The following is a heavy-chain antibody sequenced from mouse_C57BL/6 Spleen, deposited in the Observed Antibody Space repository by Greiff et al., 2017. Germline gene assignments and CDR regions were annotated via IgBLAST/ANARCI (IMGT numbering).Heavy chain of an antibody. Sequence: EVKLVESGEGLVKPGGSLKLSCAASGFTFSSYAMSWVRQTPEKRLEWVAYISSGGDYIYYADTVKGRFTISRDNARNTLYLQMSSLKSEDTAMYYCTRKIRYYAMDYWGQGTSVTVSS. CDR2: ISSGGDYI. V-gene: IGHV5-9-1*02. CDR3: TRKIRYYAMDY. CDR1: GFTFSSYA. J-gene: IGHJ4*01.